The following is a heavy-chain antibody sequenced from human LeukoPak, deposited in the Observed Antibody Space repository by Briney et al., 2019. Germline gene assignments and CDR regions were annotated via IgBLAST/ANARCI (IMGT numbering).Heavy chain of an antibody. Sequence: SGTLSLTCAVSGGSISNSYWWSWVRQPLGKGLEWIGEIYHSGSTNYNPALKSRVTISVDKSKNQFSLKMISVTAADTAVYYCARAVKTGTTGYGMDVWGQGTTVSVSS. CDR3: ARAVKTGTTGYGMDV. J-gene: IGHJ6*02. CDR1: GGSISNSYW. D-gene: IGHD1-7*01. V-gene: IGHV4-4*02. CDR2: IYHSGST.